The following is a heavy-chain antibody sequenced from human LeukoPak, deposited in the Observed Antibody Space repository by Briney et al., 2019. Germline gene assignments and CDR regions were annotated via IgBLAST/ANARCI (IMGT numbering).Heavy chain of an antibody. CDR3: ARHPPAGPPHYYVDV. CDR1: GYSFPYYW. V-gene: IGHV5-51*01. Sequence: GESLKISCQGFGYSFPYYWIAWVRHVPGQGLEWMGFFYPGDCDNRYCPSFQGQVTISADKSISTAYLQWSSLKASDTAIYYCARHPPAGPPHYYVDVWGKETTVTVS. J-gene: IGHJ6*03. D-gene: IGHD1-14*01. CDR2: FYPGDCDN.